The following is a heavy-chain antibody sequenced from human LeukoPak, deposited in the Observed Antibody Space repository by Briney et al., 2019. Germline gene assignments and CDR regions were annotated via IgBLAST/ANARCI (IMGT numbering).Heavy chain of an antibody. CDR3: ARDRGSSGDLDY. Sequence: SQTLSLTCTVSGGSISSGGYYWSWIRQHPGKGLEWIGYISYSGSTNYNPSLRSRVTISVDTSKNQFSLKVSSVTAADTAVYYCARDRGSSGDLDYWGQGTLVTVSS. CDR1: GGSISSGGYY. D-gene: IGHD6-19*01. J-gene: IGHJ4*02. CDR2: ISYSGST. V-gene: IGHV4-61*08.